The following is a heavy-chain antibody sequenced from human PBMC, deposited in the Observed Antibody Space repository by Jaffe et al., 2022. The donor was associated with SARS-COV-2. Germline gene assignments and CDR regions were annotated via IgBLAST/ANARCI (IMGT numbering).Heavy chain of an antibody. CDR3: ARGYDYGDPDAFNI. D-gene: IGHD4-17*01. Sequence: QVQLQESGPGLVKPSQTLSLTCTVSGGSISSGDYYWSWIRQPPGKGLEWIGFLYYSGSTYYNPSLKSRVTISVDTSQNHFSLNLSSVTAADTAVYYCARGYDYGDPDAFNIWGQGTLVTVSS. CDR1: GGSISSGDYY. J-gene: IGHJ3*02. V-gene: IGHV4-30-4*01. CDR2: LYYSGST.